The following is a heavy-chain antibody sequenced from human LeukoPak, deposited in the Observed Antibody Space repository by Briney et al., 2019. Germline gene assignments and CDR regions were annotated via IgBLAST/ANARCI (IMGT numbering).Heavy chain of an antibody. CDR2: IFPIFGTA. D-gene: IGHD2-2*01. Sequence: SVKVFCKASGGTFSSYAISWVRQAPGQGLECMGSIFPIFGTANYAQELQQRVTISTDESTSTAYMELSSLRSEDTAVYYCARTSYCSSTSCSGRYYYWGQGTLVTVSS. V-gene: IGHV1-69*05. J-gene: IGHJ4*02. CDR1: GGTFSSYA. CDR3: ARTSYCSSTSCSGRYYY.